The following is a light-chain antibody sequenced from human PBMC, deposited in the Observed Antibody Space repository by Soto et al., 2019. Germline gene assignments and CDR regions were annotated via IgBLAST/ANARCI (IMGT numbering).Light chain of an antibody. CDR3: HQRTNSPPVT. CDR1: QSVGSY. V-gene: IGKV3-11*01. J-gene: IGKJ4*01. Sequence: EIVLTQSPATLSLSPGQRSTLSCRASQSVGSYLAWYQQKPGQAPRLLIYDASTRATGIPARFSGSGSGTDFTLTISSLETEDFAVYFCHQRTNSPPVTFGGGTKVEIK. CDR2: DAS.